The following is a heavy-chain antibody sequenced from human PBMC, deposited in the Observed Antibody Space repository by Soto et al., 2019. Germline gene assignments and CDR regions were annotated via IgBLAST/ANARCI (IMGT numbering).Heavy chain of an antibody. Sequence: LGGAVQHYCKGWRYSLTADYFSWVRLMPGKGLEWMGRINPYDSNTNYSPSFQGHVTISADKSIITAYLQWSSLKASDAAMYYCARHSGCIWDNGYRGQ. D-gene: IGHD3-10*01. CDR2: INPYDSNT. V-gene: IGHV5-10-1*01. J-gene: IGHJ4*02. CDR3: ARHSGCIWDNGY. CDR1: RYSLTADY.